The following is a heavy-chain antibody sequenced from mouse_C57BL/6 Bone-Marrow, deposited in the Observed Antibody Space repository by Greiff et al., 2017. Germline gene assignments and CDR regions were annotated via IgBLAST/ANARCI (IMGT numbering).Heavy chain of an antibody. CDR3: AREDFTTVVFDY. J-gene: IGHJ2*01. CDR1: GYTFTSYW. V-gene: IGHV1-64*01. Sequence: QVQLQQPGAELVKPGASVKLSCKASGYTFTSYWMHWVKQRPGQGLEWIGMIHPNSGSTNYNEKFKSKATLTVDKSSSTAYMQLSSLTSEDSAVYYCAREDFTTVVFDYWGQGTTLTVSS. CDR2: IHPNSGST. D-gene: IGHD1-1*01.